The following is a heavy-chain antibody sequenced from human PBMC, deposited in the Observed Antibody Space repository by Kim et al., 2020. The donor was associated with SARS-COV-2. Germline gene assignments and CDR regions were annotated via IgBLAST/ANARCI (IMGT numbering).Heavy chain of an antibody. V-gene: IGHV4-59*01. J-gene: IGHJ4*02. D-gene: IGHD3-3*01. CDR3: ARGRLATIFGVVTQFDY. Sequence: SETLSLTCTVSGGSISSYYWSWIRQPPGKGLEWIGYICHSGSSHYNPSLKSRVTISVDTSKNQFPLKLSSVTAAATAVYYCARGRLATIFGVVTQFDYWGQGTMVTVSS. CDR1: GGSISSYY. CDR2: ICHSGSS.